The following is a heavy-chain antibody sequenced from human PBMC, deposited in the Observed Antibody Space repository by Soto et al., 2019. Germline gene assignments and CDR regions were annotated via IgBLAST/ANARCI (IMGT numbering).Heavy chain of an antibody. CDR3: AKRQGIGAAAKNFDF. J-gene: IGHJ4*02. V-gene: IGHV3-23*01. D-gene: IGHD6-13*01. CDR1: GFTFSNHA. CDR2: ISDSGGLT. Sequence: PGGSLRLSCAASGFTFSNHAISWVRQAPGKGLEWVSGISDSGGLTYYADSVKGRFSMSRDNSKNTLYLQMKNLRAEDTAVYFCAKRQGIGAAAKNFDFWGQGTLVTVSS.